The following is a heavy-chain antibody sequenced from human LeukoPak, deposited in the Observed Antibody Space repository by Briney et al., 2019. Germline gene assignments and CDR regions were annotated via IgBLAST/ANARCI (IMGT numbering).Heavy chain of an antibody. J-gene: IGHJ4*02. Sequence: LETLSLTCTVSGGSLSSFYWGWIREPPGKGLEWIGYIYYSGSTNYNPSLKSRVTISVDTSKNQFSLKLSSVTAADTAVYYCARQTGRGDFDYWGQGTLVTVSS. CDR2: IYYSGST. D-gene: IGHD1-14*01. V-gene: IGHV4-59*08. CDR1: GGSLSSFY. CDR3: ARQTGRGDFDY.